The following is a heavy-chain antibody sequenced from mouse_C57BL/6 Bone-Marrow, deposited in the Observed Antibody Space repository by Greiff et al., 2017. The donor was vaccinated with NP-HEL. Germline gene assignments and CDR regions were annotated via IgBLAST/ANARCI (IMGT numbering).Heavy chain of an antibody. CDR3: ARGRIYYGNSNYAMDY. V-gene: IGHV1-61*01. J-gene: IGHJ4*01. CDR2: IYPSDSET. CDR1: GYTFTSYW. Sequence: VQLQQSGAELVRPGSSVKLSCKASGYTFTSYWMDWVKQRPGQGLEWIGNIYPSDSETHYNQKFKDKATLTEDKSSSTAYMQLSSLTSEDSAVYYCARGRIYYGNSNYAMDYWGQGTSVTVSS. D-gene: IGHD2-1*01.